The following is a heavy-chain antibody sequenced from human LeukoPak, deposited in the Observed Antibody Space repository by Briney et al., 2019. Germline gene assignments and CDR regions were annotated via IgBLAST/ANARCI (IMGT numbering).Heavy chain of an antibody. V-gene: IGHV4-39*07. D-gene: IGHD5-18*01. CDR2: IYYSGST. J-gene: IGHJ5*02. CDR1: GGSISSSSYY. CDR3: ARASQPDTAMVGNWFDP. Sequence: SETLSLTCTVSGGSISSSSYYWGWIRQPPGKGLEWIGSIYYSGSTYYNPSLKSRVTISVDTSKNQFSLKLSSVTAADTAVYYCARASQPDTAMVGNWFDPWGQGTLVTVSS.